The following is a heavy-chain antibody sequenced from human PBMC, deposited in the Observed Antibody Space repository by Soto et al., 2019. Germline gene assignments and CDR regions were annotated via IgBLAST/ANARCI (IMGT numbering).Heavy chain of an antibody. J-gene: IGHJ4*02. V-gene: IGHV2-5*02. CDR2: IYWDDDK. CDR1: GFSLSTSGVS. CDR3: AHRTGYGALFDY. D-gene: IGHD4-17*01. Sequence: QTTLKESGPPLVKPTQTLTLTCTFSGFSLSTSGVSVGWVRQPPGRALEWLALIYWDDDKHYSPSLNSRLTLTKDTSNNQVVLTMTNMDPVDTATYYCAHRTGYGALFDYWGQGTLVTVSS.